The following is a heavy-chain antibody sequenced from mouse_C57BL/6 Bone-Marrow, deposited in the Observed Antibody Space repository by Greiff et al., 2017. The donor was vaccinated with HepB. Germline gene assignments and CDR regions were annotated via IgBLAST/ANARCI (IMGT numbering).Heavy chain of an antibody. CDR3: ARGYDSSWFAY. J-gene: IGHJ3*01. D-gene: IGHD2-4*01. CDR1: GFTFSSSG. V-gene: IGHV5-6*02. Sequence: DVKLVESGGDLVKPGGSLKLSCAASGFTFSSSGMSWVRQTPDKRLEWVATISSGGSYTYYPDSVTGRFTISRDNAKNTLYLQMSSLKSEDTAMYYCARGYDSSWFAYWGQGTLVTVSA. CDR2: ISSGGSYT.